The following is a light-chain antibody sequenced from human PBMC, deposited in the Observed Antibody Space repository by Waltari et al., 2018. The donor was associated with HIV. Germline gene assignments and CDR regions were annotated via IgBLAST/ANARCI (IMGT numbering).Light chain of an antibody. J-gene: IGKJ3*01. V-gene: IGKV4-1*01. CDR3: QQCYSVPVT. CDR2: WAS. CDR1: QSLLRSSNNLNF. Sequence: QSLLRSSNNLNFLAWYQQKPGQPPKLLIYWASTRESGVPDRFSGSGSGTDFTLTISSLQAEDVAVYYCQQCYSVPVTFGPGTKVDIK.